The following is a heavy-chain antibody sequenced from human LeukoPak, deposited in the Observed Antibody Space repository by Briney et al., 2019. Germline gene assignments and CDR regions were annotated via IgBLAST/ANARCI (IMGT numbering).Heavy chain of an antibody. Sequence: PGGSLRLSCAASGFTFSSYGMHWVRQAPGKGLEWVAVISWDGSVSHYADSVKGRIAIPRDNSKRTMYLQMSNLRAEDTAVYYCAKELGSTLVRDSSRFFGSWGQGTLVTVSS. V-gene: IGHV3-30*18. CDR2: ISWDGSVS. CDR3: AKELGSTLVRDSSRFFGS. J-gene: IGHJ4*02. D-gene: IGHD3-10*01. CDR1: GFTFSSYG.